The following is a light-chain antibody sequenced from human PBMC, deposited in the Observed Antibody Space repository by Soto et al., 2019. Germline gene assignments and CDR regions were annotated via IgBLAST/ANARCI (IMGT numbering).Light chain of an antibody. CDR3: QQYGNSPPLT. Sequence: EIVLTQSPGTLSLSPGERATLSCRASQAVSRNYLAWYQQRPGQAPRLLIYGASSRAAGIPDRFSGSGSGTDFTLTISRLEPEDFAVYHCQQYGNSPPLTFGGGTKV. CDR2: GAS. J-gene: IGKJ4*01. CDR1: QAVSRNY. V-gene: IGKV3-20*01.